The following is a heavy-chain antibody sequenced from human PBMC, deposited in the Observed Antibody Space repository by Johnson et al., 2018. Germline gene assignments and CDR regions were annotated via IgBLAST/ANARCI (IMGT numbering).Heavy chain of an antibody. CDR3: ARRLRRDHGLDV. CDR2: IIVMFGTA. CDR1: GGTFNSNT. V-gene: IGHV1-69*01. Sequence: QVQLVQSGAEVKKPGSSXRVSCKASGGTFNSNTINWVRQAPGPGLEWMGGIIVMFGTALYAQKFQGRVTITADESTRPAYMEMSSLRSDGTALYYCARRLRRDHGLDVWGQGTAVTVSS. J-gene: IGHJ6*02.